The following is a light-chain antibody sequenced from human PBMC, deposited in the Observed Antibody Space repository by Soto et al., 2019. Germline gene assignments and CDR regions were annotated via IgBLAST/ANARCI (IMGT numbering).Light chain of an antibody. CDR1: SSDVGFYNY. CDR3: CSYAASNTLI. V-gene: IGLV2-23*02. Sequence: QSALTQPPSASGSPGQSVTISCTGTSSDVGFYNYVSWYQQHPGKAPKLLIYEVTKRPSGVSNRFSGSKSGNTASLTISGLQAEDEADYACCSYAASNTLIFGGGTKVTVL. J-gene: IGLJ2*01. CDR2: EVT.